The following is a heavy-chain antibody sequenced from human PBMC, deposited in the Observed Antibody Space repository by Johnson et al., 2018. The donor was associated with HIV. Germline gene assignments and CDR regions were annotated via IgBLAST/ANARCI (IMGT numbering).Heavy chain of an antibody. Sequence: EVQLVESGGGLVQPGGSLRLSCGASGFTVSSNYMTWVRQAPGKGLDWVSVLFSGGTTYYADSVKGRFTISRDNSKNTLFLQMNSLRAEDTAVFYCARACRDGYTCDAFDIWGQGTMVTVSS. CDR1: GFTVSSNY. V-gene: IGHV3-66*01. J-gene: IGHJ3*02. D-gene: IGHD5-24*01. CDR2: LFSGGTT. CDR3: ARACRDGYTCDAFDI.